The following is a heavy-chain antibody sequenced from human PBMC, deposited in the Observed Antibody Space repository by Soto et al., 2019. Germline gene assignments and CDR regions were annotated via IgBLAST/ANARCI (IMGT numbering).Heavy chain of an antibody. J-gene: IGHJ5*02. V-gene: IGHV4-59*01. Sequence: QVQLQESGPGLVKPSETLSLTCTVSGGSISSYYWSWIRQPPGKGLEWIGYIYYSGSTNYNPSLKSRVTISVDTSKSQFSLKLSSVTAEDTAVYYCARSAAAGHWNWFDPWGQGTLVTVSS. CDR3: ARSAAAGHWNWFDP. CDR2: IYYSGST. D-gene: IGHD6-13*01. CDR1: GGSISSYY.